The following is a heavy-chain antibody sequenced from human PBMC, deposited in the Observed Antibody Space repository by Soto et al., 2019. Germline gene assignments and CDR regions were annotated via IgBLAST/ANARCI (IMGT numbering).Heavy chain of an antibody. CDR2: ISAYNGNT. CDR3: ASTSYGDYVLDY. V-gene: IGHV1-18*01. D-gene: IGHD4-17*01. J-gene: IGHJ4*02. CDR1: GYTFTSYG. Sequence: SGYTFTSYGISWVRQAPGQGLEWMGWISAYNGNTNYAQKLQGRVTMTTDTSTSTAYMELRSLRSDDTAVYYCASTSYGDYVLDYWGQGTLVTVSS.